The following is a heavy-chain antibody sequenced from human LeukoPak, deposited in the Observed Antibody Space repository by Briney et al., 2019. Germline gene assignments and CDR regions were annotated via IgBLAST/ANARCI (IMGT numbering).Heavy chain of an antibody. J-gene: IGHJ4*02. CDR1: GGSISSGGYY. Sequence: SETLCLTCTVSGGSISSGGYYWSWIRQHPGKGLEWIGYIYNSGNTYYNPSLRRRVNISGDTSKNQFSLNLSSVTAADTAIFYCARAGTRVGSFDYWGQGTLGTVSS. D-gene: IGHD1-14*01. CDR3: ARAGTRVGSFDY. CDR2: IYNSGNT. V-gene: IGHV4-31*03.